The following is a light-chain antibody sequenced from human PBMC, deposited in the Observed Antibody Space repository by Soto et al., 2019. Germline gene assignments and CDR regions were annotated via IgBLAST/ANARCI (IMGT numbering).Light chain of an antibody. J-gene: IGLJ2*01. CDR3: SSYTSSSTLG. CDR1: SSNIGAGFD. V-gene: IGLV1-40*01. Sequence: QSVLTQPPSVSGAPGQRLTISCAGTSSNIGAGFDVHWYQQLPGTAPKLLIYANDDRPSGVPDRFSGSTSGTSASLAITGLQAEDAADYYCSSYTSSSTLGFGGGTQLTVL. CDR2: AND.